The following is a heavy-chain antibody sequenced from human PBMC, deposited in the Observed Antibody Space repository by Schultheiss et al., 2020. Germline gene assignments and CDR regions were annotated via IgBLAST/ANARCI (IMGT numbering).Heavy chain of an antibody. Sequence: GGSLTLSCAASGFTFSSYAMSWVRQAPGKGLEWVSAISGSGGSTYYADSVKGRFTISRDNSKNTLYLQMNSLRAEDTAVYYCAKDRIAAAGNSWFDPWGQGTLVTVPS. J-gene: IGHJ5*02. CDR3: AKDRIAAAGNSWFDP. V-gene: IGHV3-23*01. CDR1: GFTFSSYA. CDR2: ISGSGGST. D-gene: IGHD6-13*01.